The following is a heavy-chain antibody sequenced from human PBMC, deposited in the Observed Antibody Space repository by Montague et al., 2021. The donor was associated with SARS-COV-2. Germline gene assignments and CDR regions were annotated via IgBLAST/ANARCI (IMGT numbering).Heavy chain of an antibody. CDR1: GDSVSSNSVT. V-gene: IGHV6-1*01. CDR2: TYYRSKWYN. CDR3: TSGSEGNYNVMDV. J-gene: IGHJ6*02. Sequence: CAISGDSVSSNSVTWNWVRQSPSRGLEWLGRTYYRSKWYNDYAVSVRGRVTINPDTSKSQFSLQLNSVTPEDTAIYYCTSGSEGNYNVMDVWGQGTTVTVSS. D-gene: IGHD1-1*01.